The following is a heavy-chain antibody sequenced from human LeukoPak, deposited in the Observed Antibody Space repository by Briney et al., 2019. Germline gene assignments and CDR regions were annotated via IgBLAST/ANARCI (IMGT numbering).Heavy chain of an antibody. D-gene: IGHD3-22*01. CDR1: GFTFSSYG. CDR3: ARGYDSSGYYHDY. J-gene: IGHJ4*02. CDR2: IWYDGSNK. V-gene: IGHV3-33*01. Sequence: GRSLRLSCAASGFTFSSYGMHWVRQAPGKGLEWVAVIWYDGSNKYYADSVKGRFTISRDNSKNTLYLQMNSLRAEDTAVYYCARGYDSSGYYHDYWGQGTLVTVSS.